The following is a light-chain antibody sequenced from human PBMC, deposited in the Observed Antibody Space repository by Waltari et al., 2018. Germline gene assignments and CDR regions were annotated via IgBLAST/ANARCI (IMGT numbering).Light chain of an antibody. V-gene: IGLV2-23*02. J-gene: IGLJ2*01. CDR2: EVN. CDR1: SSDVGGFNL. CDR3: CSYAGSTSYVV. Sequence: QSALTQPASVSGSPGQSITIPCTGTSSDVGGFNLFSWYPLLPGKAPKLLISEVNKRPSGVSNRFFGSKSGITASLTISGLQTGDEADYYCCSYAGSTSYVVFGGGTKLTVL.